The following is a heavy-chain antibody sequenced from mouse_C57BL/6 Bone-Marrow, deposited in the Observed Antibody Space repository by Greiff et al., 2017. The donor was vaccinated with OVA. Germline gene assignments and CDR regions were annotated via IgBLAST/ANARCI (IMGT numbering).Heavy chain of an antibody. Sequence: EVQLVESGGGLVKPGGSLKLSCAASGFTFSDYGMHWVRQAPEKGLEWVAYISSGSSTIYYADTVTGRFTISSDNAKNTLFLQMTSLRSEDTAMYYCAKGGYSNYNYAMDYWGQGTSVTVSS. J-gene: IGHJ4*01. D-gene: IGHD2-5*01. CDR1: GFTFSDYG. V-gene: IGHV5-17*01. CDR3: AKGGYSNYNYAMDY. CDR2: ISSGSSTI.